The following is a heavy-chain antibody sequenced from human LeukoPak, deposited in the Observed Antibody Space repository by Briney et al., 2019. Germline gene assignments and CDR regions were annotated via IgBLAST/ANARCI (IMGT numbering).Heavy chain of an antibody. CDR2: IYPGDSDT. CDR1: GYSFTNYW. J-gene: IGHJ3*01. V-gene: IGHV5-51*01. D-gene: IGHD2-21*01. Sequence: GESLKISCKASGYSFTNYWIGWVRQMPGKGLEGMANIYPGDSDTRYSPFLQGQVPISAGSSFRPVHLKWYSLHAADTAVYYWVRVDRPDCGGPRCSSGSGALDLWGQGTMVTVSS. CDR3: VRVDRPDCGGPRCSSGSGALDL.